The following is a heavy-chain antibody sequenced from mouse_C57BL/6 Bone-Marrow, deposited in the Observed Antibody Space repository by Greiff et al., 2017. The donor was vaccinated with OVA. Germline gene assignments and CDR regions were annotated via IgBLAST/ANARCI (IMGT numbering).Heavy chain of an antibody. CDR1: GYTFTEYT. J-gene: IGHJ3*01. D-gene: IGHD2-4*01. CDR2: FYPGSGSI. CDR3: ARHEDFYYDYDGPWFAY. Sequence: QVQLQQSGAELARPGASVKLSCKASGYTFTEYTIHWVKQRSGQGLEWIGWFYPGSGSIKYNEKFKDKATLTADKSSSTVYMELSRLTSEDSAVYFCARHEDFYYDYDGPWFAYWGQGTLVTVSA. V-gene: IGHV1-62-2*01.